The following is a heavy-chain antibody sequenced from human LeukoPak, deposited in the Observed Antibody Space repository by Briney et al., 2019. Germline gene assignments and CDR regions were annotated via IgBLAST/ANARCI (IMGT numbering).Heavy chain of an antibody. D-gene: IGHD2-15*01. CDR1: GYTSTSYV. J-gene: IGHJ1*01. Sequence: ASVNVSCKASGYTSTSYVISWVRQAPGQGLEWMGWISAYNGNTNYAQTLQGRVTMTTETSTSTTYMALRSLRSDDKAVDYFSRARYCSGGSCSEVFQPWGEGALVTVSS. V-gene: IGHV1-18*01. CDR3: SRARYCSGGSCSEVFQP. CDR2: ISAYNGNT.